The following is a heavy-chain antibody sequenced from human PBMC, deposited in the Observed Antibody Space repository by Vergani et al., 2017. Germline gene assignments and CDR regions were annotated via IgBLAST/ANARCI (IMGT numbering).Heavy chain of an antibody. CDR2: IIPIFGTA. Sequence: QVQLVQSGAEVKKPGSSVKVSCKASGGTFSSYAISWVRQAPGQGLEWMGGIIPIFGTANYAQKFQGRVTITADASTSTAYMELSSLRSEDTAVYYCARAGRCSSTSCYKFVAYYYYMDVWGKGTTVTVSS. CDR3: ARAGRCSSTSCYKFVAYYYYMDV. D-gene: IGHD2-2*02. J-gene: IGHJ6*03. CDR1: GGTFSSYA. V-gene: IGHV1-69*01.